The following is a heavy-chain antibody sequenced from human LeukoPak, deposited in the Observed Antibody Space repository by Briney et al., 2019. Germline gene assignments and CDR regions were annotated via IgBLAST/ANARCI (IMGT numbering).Heavy chain of an antibody. J-gene: IGHJ5*02. CDR2: IVADGRTT. CDR1: GFTFSSYW. V-gene: IGHV3-74*01. Sequence: GGSLRLSCAASGFTFSSYWMHWVRQAPGKGLVWVSRIVADGRTTTYADSVKGRFTISRDNAKNTLYLQMNSLRGEDTGVYYCATRRDYYGSGSYSGPYNWFDPWGQGTLVTVSS. D-gene: IGHD3-10*01. CDR3: ATRRDYYGSGSYSGPYNWFDP.